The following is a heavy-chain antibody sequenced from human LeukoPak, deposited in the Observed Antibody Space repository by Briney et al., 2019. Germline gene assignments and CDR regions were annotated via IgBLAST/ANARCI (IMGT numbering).Heavy chain of an antibody. V-gene: IGHV3-21*01. Sequence: PGGPLRLSCAASGFTFSSYSMNWVRQAPGKGLEWVSSISSSSSYIYYADSVKGRFTISRDNAKNSLYLQMNSLRAEDTAVYYCARDRDDYPYYWGQGTLVTVSS. J-gene: IGHJ4*02. CDR2: ISSSSSYI. D-gene: IGHD4-11*01. CDR1: GFTFSSYS. CDR3: ARDRDDYPYY.